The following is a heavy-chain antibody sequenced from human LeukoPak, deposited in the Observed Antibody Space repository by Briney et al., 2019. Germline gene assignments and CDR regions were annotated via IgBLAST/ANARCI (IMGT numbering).Heavy chain of an antibody. CDR2: INAGNGNT. V-gene: IGHV1-3*01. J-gene: IGHJ4*02. CDR3: ARGGDSSGWYGILSFDY. D-gene: IGHD6-19*01. Sequence: GASVKVSSTASGYTFTSYAMHWVRQAPGQRLEWMGWINAGNGNTKYSQKFQGRVTITRDTSASTAYMVLSSLRSEDTAVYYCARGGDSSGWYGILSFDYWGQGTLVTVSS. CDR1: GYTFTSYA.